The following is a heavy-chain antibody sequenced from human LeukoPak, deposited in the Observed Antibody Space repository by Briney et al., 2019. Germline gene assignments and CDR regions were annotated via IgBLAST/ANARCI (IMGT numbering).Heavy chain of an antibody. J-gene: IGHJ6*03. D-gene: IGHD6-19*01. CDR3: AKSYSSEENSYYYMDV. CDR1: GFTFSLYA. CDR2: ISGSGIGGST. V-gene: IGHV3-23*01. Sequence: GGSLRLSCAASGFTFSLYAMSWVRQAPGTGLEWVSGISGSGIGGSTYHADSVKGRFTISRDNSKSTLYLEMNSLRAEDTAVYYCAKSYSSEENSYYYMDVWGKGTTVTVSS.